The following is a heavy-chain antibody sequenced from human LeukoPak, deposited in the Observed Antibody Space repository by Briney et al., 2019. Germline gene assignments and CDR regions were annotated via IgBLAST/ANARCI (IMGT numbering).Heavy chain of an antibody. Sequence: ASVKVSCKASGYTFTSYYMHWVRQAPGQGLEWMGIINPSGGSTSYAQKFQGRVTMTRDTSTSTVYMELSSLRSEDTAVYYCARATMVRGVIEIFDYWGQGTLVTVSS. V-gene: IGHV1-46*01. CDR2: INPSGGST. CDR1: GYTFTSYY. CDR3: ARATMVRGVIEIFDY. D-gene: IGHD3-10*01. J-gene: IGHJ4*02.